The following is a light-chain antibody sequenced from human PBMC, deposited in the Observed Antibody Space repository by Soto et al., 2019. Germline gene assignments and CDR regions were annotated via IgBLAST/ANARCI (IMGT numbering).Light chain of an antibody. J-gene: IGKJ1*01. Sequence: DIQMTQSPSTLSGSVGDRVTITCRASQTISSCLAWYQQKPGKAPKLLIYKASTFKSGGPSRFSGRGSWTEFTLTFSILQPDDFVTYYCQHYNSYSYAFVQVTKV. CDR1: QTISSC. CDR2: KAS. V-gene: IGKV1-5*03. CDR3: QHYNSYSYA.